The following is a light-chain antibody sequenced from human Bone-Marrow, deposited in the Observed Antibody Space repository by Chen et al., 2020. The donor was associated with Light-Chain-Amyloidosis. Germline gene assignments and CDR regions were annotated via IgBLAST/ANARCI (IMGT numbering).Light chain of an antibody. CDR2: GAS. CDR1: QSVSSN. Sequence: EIVMTQSPVTLSVSPGERATLSCRASQSVSSNLAWYQQEPGQAPRLLIYGASTRATGIPARFSGSGSGTEFTLTISSLQSEDFAVYYCQQYNDWPSWTFGQGTKVEIK. V-gene: IGKV3-15*01. CDR3: QQYNDWPSWT. J-gene: IGKJ1*01.